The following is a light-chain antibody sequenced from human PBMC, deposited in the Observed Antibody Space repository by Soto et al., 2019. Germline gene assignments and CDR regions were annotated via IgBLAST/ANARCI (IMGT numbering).Light chain of an antibody. Sequence: DVQMTQSPSSLSASVGDRVTITCRASRDISSSLAWYQQKPGKVPKLLIYAASTLHAGVQSRFSGSGSGTFFTLTINSLQPEDVATYYCQKNNSAPNTFGRGTRLEIK. CDR3: QKNNSAPNT. J-gene: IGKJ2*01. CDR2: AAS. CDR1: RDISSS. V-gene: IGKV1-27*01.